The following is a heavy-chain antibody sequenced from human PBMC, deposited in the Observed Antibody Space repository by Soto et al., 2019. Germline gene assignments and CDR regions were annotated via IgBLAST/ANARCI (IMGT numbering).Heavy chain of an antibody. D-gene: IGHD3-22*01. J-gene: IGHJ4*02. CDR3: ASDKYYYHSSGYGY. V-gene: IGHV3-23*01. CDR2: ISGSGGST. CDR1: GFTFSSYA. Sequence: VGSLRLSCAASGFTFSSYAMSWVRQAPGKGLEWVSAISGSGGSTYYADSVKGRFTISRDNSKNTLYLQMNSLRAEDTAVYYCASDKYYYHSSGYGYWGQGTLVTVSS.